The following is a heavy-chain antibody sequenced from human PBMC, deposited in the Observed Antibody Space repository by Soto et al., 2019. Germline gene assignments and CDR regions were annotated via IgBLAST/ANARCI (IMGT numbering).Heavy chain of an antibody. J-gene: IGHJ5*02. CDR2: INHSGST. CDR1: GGSFSGYY. CDR3: ARGYYDFWSGKTTNWFDP. D-gene: IGHD3-3*01. Sequence: PXATLSLTFAVYGGSFSGYYWSWIRQPPGKGLEWIGEINHSGSTNYNPSLKSRVTISVDTSKNQFSLKLSSVTAADTAVYYCARGYYDFWSGKTTNWFDPWGQGTLVTVSS. V-gene: IGHV4-34*01.